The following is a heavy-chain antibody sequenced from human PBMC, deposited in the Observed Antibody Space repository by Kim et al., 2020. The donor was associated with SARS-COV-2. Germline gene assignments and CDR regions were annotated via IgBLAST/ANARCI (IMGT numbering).Heavy chain of an antibody. V-gene: IGHV3-15*01. CDR3: TTGGVVPAAKTYYYYYGRNV. J-gene: IGHJ6*01. CDR1: GFTFSNAW. D-gene: IGHD2-2*01. CDR2: IKSKTDGGTT. Sequence: GGSLRLSCAASGFTFSNAWMSWVRQAPGKGLEWVGLIKSKTDGGTTDYAAPVKGRITISRDDSKYTLYLQMNSLKTEDTAVYYCTTGGVVPAAKTYYYYYGRNVWGQGTTVTVSS.